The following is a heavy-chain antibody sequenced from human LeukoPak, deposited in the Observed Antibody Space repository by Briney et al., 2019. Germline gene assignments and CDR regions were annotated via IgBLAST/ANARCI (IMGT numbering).Heavy chain of an antibody. CDR3: ARDLREPDY. J-gene: IGHJ4*02. CDR2: ISSSGSTI. CDR1: GFTFSDYY. V-gene: IGHV3-11*01. Sequence: GGSLRLFCAASGFTFSDYYTRWMRRARGKALEWVSYISSSGSTIYYADSVKGRFTIYRDNAKNSLYLQMNSLRAEDTAVYYCARDLREPDYWGQGTLVTVSS. D-gene: IGHD1-14*01.